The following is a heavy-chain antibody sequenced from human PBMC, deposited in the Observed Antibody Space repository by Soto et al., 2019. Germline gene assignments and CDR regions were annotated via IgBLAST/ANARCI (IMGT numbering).Heavy chain of an antibody. J-gene: IGHJ5*02. D-gene: IGHD3-3*01. Sequence: QVQLVQSGAEVKKPGSSVKVSCKASGGTFSSYAISWVRQAPGQGLEWMGGIIPIFGTANYAQKFQGRVTITADEPTSTAYMELSSLRSEDTAVYYCASSITIFGVVTYNWFDPWGQGTLVTVSS. CDR3: ASSITIFGVVTYNWFDP. CDR2: IIPIFGTA. V-gene: IGHV1-69*12. CDR1: GGTFSSYA.